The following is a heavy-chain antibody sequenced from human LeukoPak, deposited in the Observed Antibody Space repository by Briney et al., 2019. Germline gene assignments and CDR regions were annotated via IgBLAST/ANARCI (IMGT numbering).Heavy chain of an antibody. CDR2: ISGSGGGT. Sequence: GGSLRLSCAASGLTFSTYAMSWVRQAPGKGLEWVSSISGSGGGTYYADSVKGRFTISRDSSKNSLFLQMNNPRAEDTAVYYCSKRGAYYFDYWGQGTLVTVSS. CDR3: SKRGAYYFDY. J-gene: IGHJ4*02. D-gene: IGHD1-26*01. CDR1: GLTFSTYA. V-gene: IGHV3-23*01.